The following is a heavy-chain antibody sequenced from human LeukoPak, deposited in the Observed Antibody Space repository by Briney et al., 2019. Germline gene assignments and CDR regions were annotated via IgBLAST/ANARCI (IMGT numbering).Heavy chain of an antibody. J-gene: IGHJ5*02. D-gene: IGHD3-9*01. Sequence: SETLSLTCTVSGGSISSYYWSWIRQPAGKGLEWIGRIYTSGSTNYNPSLKSRVTMSVDTSKNQFSLKLSSVTASDTAVYYCARDRKYYDILTGPSWFDPWGQGTLVTVSS. V-gene: IGHV4-4*07. CDR2: IYTSGST. CDR1: GGSISSYY. CDR3: ARDRKYYDILTGPSWFDP.